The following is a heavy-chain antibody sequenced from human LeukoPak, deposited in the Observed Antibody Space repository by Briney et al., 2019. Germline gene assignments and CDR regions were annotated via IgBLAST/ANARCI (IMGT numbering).Heavy chain of an antibody. V-gene: IGHV3-48*03. Sequence: GGSLRLSCAASGFTFSSYEMNWVRQAPGKGLEWVSYISSSGSTIYYADSVKGRFTISRDNAKNSLYLQMNSLRAEGTAVYYCAREFEVGATIDYFDYWGQGTLVTVSS. CDR1: GFTFSSYE. D-gene: IGHD1-26*01. CDR3: AREFEVGATIDYFDY. J-gene: IGHJ4*02. CDR2: ISSSGSTI.